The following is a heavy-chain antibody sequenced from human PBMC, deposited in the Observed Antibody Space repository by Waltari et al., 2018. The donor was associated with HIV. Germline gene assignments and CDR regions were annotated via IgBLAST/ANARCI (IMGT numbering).Heavy chain of an antibody. V-gene: IGHV3-66*02. J-gene: IGHJ3*02. CDR3: ARRDGIISAFDI. Sequence: EVRLVQSGGGLFQPGGALRLSCVDSGPPVSGNYIGWVSQVPGTGLEWVSLIYNDATTYYADSAKGRFTISRDTSKNTLSLDMNNLRPEDTAVYYCARRDGIISAFDIWGQGSMVTVSS. D-gene: IGHD3-10*01. CDR1: GPPVSGNY. CDR2: IYNDATT.